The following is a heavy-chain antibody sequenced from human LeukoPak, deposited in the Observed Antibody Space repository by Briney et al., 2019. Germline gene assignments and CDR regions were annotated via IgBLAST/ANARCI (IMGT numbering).Heavy chain of an antibody. D-gene: IGHD2-15*01. V-gene: IGHV1-2*02. CDR2: INPNTGDT. CDR1: GYAFTGYN. J-gene: IGHJ4*02. Sequence: ASVKVSCKASGYAFTGYNMHWVRQAPGQGLEWMGWINPNTGDTNYAQKFQGRVTMTRNTSISTAYMELSSLRSEDTAVYYCARGLGTLAGGLPFDYWGQGTLVTVSS. CDR3: ARGLGTLAGGLPFDY.